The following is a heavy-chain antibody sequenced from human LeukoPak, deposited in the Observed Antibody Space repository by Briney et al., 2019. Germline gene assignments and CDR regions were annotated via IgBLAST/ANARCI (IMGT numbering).Heavy chain of an antibody. Sequence: GASVKVSCKASGGTFSSYAISWVRQAPGQGLEWMGGIIPIFGTANYAQKFQGRVTITADESTSTAYMELSSLRSEDSAVYYCARDLYCSSTSCYLDYWGQGTLATVSS. J-gene: IGHJ4*02. CDR3: ARDLYCSSTSCYLDY. CDR2: IIPIFGTA. V-gene: IGHV1-69*01. D-gene: IGHD2-2*01. CDR1: GGTFSSYA.